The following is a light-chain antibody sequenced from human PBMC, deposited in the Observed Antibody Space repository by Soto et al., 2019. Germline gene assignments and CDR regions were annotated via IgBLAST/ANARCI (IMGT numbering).Light chain of an antibody. CDR1: QSISSY. J-gene: IGKJ1*01. CDR2: AAS. V-gene: IGKV1-39*01. CDR3: QQSYSPPRT. Sequence: DIQMTQSPSSRSASVGDRVTITCRASQSISSYLNWYQQTPGEVPKLLIYAASSLQSGVPSRFSGRRSGTGFTLTISSVQSGDFATYYCQQSYSPPRTFVQGTKVDIK.